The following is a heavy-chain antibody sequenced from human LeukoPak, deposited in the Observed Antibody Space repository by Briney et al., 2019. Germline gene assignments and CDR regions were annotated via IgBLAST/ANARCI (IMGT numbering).Heavy chain of an antibody. CDR1: GFTFSSCA. V-gene: IGHV3-23*01. Sequence: GGSLRLSCAASGFTFSSCAMSWVRQAPGKGLEWVSAISGSGGSTYYADSVKGRFTISRDNSKNTLYLQMNSLRAEDTAVYYCAKRYYYDSSGYSPFDYWGQGTLVTVSS. D-gene: IGHD3-22*01. J-gene: IGHJ4*02. CDR2: ISGSGGST. CDR3: AKRYYYDSSGYSPFDY.